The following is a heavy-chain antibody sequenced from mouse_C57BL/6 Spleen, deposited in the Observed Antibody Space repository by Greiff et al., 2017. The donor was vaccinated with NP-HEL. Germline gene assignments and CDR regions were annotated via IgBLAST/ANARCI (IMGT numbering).Heavy chain of an antibody. CDR2: INPNNGGT. D-gene: IGHD1-1*01. J-gene: IGHJ2*01. V-gene: IGHV1-22*01. CDR3: ARGGYYGSSDY. CDR1: GYTFTDYN. Sequence: VQLQQSGPELVKPGASVKMSCKASGYTFTDYNMHWVKQSHGKSLEWIGYINPNNGGTSYNQKFKGKATLTVNKASSTAYMELRSLTSEDSAVYYCARGGYYGSSDYWGQGTTLTVSS.